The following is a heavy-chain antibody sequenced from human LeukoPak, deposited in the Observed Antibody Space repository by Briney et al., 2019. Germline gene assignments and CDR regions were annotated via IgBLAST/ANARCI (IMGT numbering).Heavy chain of an antibody. CDR1: EFSFSDSW. CDR3: ARDPYKNKDYSNYGAFDI. D-gene: IGHD4-11*01. CDR2: IKYDGREI. V-gene: IGHV3-7*01. J-gene: IGHJ3*02. Sequence: GGSLRLSCAASEFSFSDSWMTWVRKAPGKGLEWVASIKYDGREIQYVDSVKGRFTISRDNAKRSLYLEMTSLRVEDTAVFYCARDPYKNKDYSNYGAFDIWGQGTMVTVSS.